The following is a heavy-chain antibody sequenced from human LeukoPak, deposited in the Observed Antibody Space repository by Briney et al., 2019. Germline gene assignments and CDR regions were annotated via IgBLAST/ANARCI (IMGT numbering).Heavy chain of an antibody. CDR2: IYWDDDK. D-gene: IGHD1-7*01. Sequence: ESGPTLVKPTQTLTLTCTFSGFSLSTSGVGVGWIRQPPGKALEWLSLIYWDDDKRYSPSLKSRLTITKDTSKNQVVLTMTNMDPVDTATYYCAHRRYNWNYVDWFDPWGQGTLVTVSS. CDR1: GFSLSTSGVG. J-gene: IGHJ5*02. CDR3: AHRRYNWNYVDWFDP. V-gene: IGHV2-5*02.